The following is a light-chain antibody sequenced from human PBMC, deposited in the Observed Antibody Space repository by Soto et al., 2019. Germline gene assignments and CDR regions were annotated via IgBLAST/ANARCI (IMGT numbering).Light chain of an antibody. J-gene: IGLJ3*02. Sequence: QSALTQPASVSGSPGQSITISCTGTSSDVGGYNYVSWYQQFPGKAPKLMIYDVSNRPSGVSNRFSGSNSGNTASLTISGLQAEDEGDYHCSSYSSNTSLGVFGGGTKLTVL. CDR3: SSYSSNTSLGV. V-gene: IGLV2-14*01. CDR1: SSDVGGYNY. CDR2: DVS.